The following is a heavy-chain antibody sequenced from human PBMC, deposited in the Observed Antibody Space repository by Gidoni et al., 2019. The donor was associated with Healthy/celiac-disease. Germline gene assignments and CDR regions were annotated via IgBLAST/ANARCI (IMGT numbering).Heavy chain of an antibody. CDR1: GFTFDDYA. Sequence: EVQLVESGGGLVQPGRSLRLSCAASGFTFDDYAMHWVRQAPGKGLEWVSGISWNSGSIGYADSVKGRFTISRDNAKNSLYLQMNSLRAEDTALYYCSRGLTRYGMDVWGQGTTVTVSS. J-gene: IGHJ6*02. V-gene: IGHV3-9*01. CDR2: ISWNSGSI. CDR3: SRGLTRYGMDV. D-gene: IGHD3-10*01.